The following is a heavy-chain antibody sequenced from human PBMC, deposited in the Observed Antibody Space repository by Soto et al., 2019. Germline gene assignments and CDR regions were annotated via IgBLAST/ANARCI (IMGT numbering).Heavy chain of an antibody. CDR2: IIPIFGTA. J-gene: IGHJ3*02. CDR1: GCTFSSYA. D-gene: IGHD2-15*01. Sequence: ASVKVSCKASGCTFSSYAISWVRQPPGQGLEWMGGIIPIFGTANYAQKFQGRVTIXAEKSTSTAYTELSNLRSEETAVYYGAREKSIGYCSGGSCEKDAFDIWTQGTIVTASS. CDR3: AREKSIGYCSGGSCEKDAFDI. V-gene: IGHV1-69*06.